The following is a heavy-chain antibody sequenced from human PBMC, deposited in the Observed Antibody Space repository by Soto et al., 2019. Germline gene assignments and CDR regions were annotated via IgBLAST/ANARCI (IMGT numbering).Heavy chain of an antibody. Sequence: ASVKVSCKASGYTFTGYYMHWVRQAPGQGLEWMGWINPNSGGTNYAQKFQGRVTMTRDTSISTAYMELSRLRSDDTAVYYCARVLGRTGYYYYGMDVWGQGTTVTV. J-gene: IGHJ6*02. CDR3: ARVLGRTGYYYYGMDV. CDR2: INPNSGGT. D-gene: IGHD1-26*01. V-gene: IGHV1-2*02. CDR1: GYTFTGYY.